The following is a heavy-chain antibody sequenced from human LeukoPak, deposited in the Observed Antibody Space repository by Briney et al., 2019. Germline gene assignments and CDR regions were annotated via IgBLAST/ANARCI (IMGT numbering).Heavy chain of an antibody. CDR1: GFTFDDYA. CDR3: AKADFWSGYTSHY. Sequence: PGGSLRLSCAASGFTFDDYAVHWVRQAPGKGLEWVSGISWNSGSIGYADSVKGRFTISRDNSKNTLYLQMNSLRAEDTAVYYCAKADFWSGYTSHYWGQGTLVTVSS. D-gene: IGHD3-3*01. V-gene: IGHV3-9*01. CDR2: ISWNSGSI. J-gene: IGHJ4*02.